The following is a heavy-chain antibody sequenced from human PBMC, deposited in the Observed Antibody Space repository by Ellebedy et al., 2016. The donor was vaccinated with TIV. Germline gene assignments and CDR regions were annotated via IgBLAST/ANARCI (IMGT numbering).Heavy chain of an antibody. D-gene: IGHD5-12*01. CDR1: HGSFSGNS. V-gene: IGHV4-34*01. J-gene: IGHJ4*02. Sequence: MPSETLSLTCTVYHGSFSGNSWTWIRQPPGKGLEWIGEINQSGFTSYYPSLKSRLNMSVDTSNNQFSRQLSSVTAADTAVYYCARHRTMVATIGDYFQYWGRGTVVTVSS. CDR3: ARHRTMVATIGDYFQY. CDR2: INQSGFT.